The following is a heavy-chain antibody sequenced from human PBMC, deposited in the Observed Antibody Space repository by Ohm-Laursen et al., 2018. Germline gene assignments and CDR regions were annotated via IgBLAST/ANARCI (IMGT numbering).Heavy chain of an antibody. Sequence: SDTLSLTCTVSGGSISSYYWSWIRQPAGKGLEWIRRIYTSGSTNYNPSLKNRVTMSVDTSKNQFSLKLSSVTAADTAVYYCARDYSSSWYYFDYWGQGTLVTVSS. D-gene: IGHD6-13*01. CDR1: GGSISSYY. CDR2: IYTSGST. J-gene: IGHJ4*02. V-gene: IGHV4-4*07. CDR3: ARDYSSSWYYFDY.